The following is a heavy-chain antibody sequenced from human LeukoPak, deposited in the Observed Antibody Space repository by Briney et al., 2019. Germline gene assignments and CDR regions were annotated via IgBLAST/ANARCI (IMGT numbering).Heavy chain of an antibody. D-gene: IGHD3-3*01. CDR2: IIPIFGTA. CDR1: GGTFSSYA. J-gene: IGHJ5*02. CDR3: ARGTRTIFGPFDP. V-gene: IGHV1-69*05. Sequence: ASVKVSCKASGGTFSSYAISWVRQAPGQGLEWMGGIIPIFGTANYAQKFQGRVTITTDESTSTAYMELSSLRSEDTAVYYCARGTRTIFGPFDPWGQGTLVTVPS.